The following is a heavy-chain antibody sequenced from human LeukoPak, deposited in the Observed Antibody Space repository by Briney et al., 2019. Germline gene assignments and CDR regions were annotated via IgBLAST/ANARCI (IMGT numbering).Heavy chain of an antibody. V-gene: IGHV4-31*03. CDR1: GGSISSGGYY. J-gene: IGHJ4*02. Sequence: SETLSLTCTVSGGSISSGGYYWSWIRQHPGKGLEWIGYIYYSGSTYYNPSLKSRVTISVDTSKNQFSLRLSSVTAADTAMYYCARDSSGYSELDYWGQGTLVTVSS. CDR2: IYYSGST. CDR3: ARDSSGYSELDY. D-gene: IGHD3-22*01.